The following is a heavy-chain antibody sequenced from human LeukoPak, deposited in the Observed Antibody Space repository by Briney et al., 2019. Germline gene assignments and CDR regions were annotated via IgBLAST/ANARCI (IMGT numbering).Heavy chain of an antibody. J-gene: IGHJ4*02. CDR3: AKDPTPYVGASAD. V-gene: IGHV3-23*01. CDR2: ITGSGDNT. Sequence: HPGGSLRLSCAASGCTFSSYAMSWVRQAPGKGLEWVSTITGSGDNTYYTDSVKGRFTFSRDNSKSTLYLQMNSLRAEDTAVYYCAKDPTPYVGASADWGQGTLVTVSS. D-gene: IGHD1-26*01. CDR1: GCTFSSYA.